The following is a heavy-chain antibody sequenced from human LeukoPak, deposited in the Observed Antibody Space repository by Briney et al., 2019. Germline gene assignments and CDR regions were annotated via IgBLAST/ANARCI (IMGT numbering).Heavy chain of an antibody. CDR2: IIPIFGTA. V-gene: IGHV1-69*06. Sequence: EASVKVSCKASGGTFSSYAISWVRQAPGQGLEWMGGIIPIFGTANYAQKFQGRVTITADKSTSTAYMELSSLRSEDTAVYYCARGLPYYYYGMDVWGKGTTVTVSS. J-gene: IGHJ6*04. CDR3: ARGLPYYYYGMDV. CDR1: GGTFSSYA.